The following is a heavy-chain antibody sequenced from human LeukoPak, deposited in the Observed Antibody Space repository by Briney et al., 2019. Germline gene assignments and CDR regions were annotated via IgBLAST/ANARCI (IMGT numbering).Heavy chain of an antibody. J-gene: IGHJ3*02. CDR1: GGTFSSYA. D-gene: IGHD6-25*01. V-gene: IGHV1-46*01. Sequence: ASVKVSCKASGGTFSSYAISWVRQAPGQGLEWMGIINPSGGSTSYAQKFQGRVTMTRDTSTSTVYMELSSLRSEDTAVYYCARDQRLYDAFDIWGQGTMVTVSS. CDR2: INPSGGST. CDR3: ARDQRLYDAFDI.